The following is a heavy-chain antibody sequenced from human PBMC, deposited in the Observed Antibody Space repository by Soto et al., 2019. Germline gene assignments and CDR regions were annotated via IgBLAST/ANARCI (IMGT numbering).Heavy chain of an antibody. V-gene: IGHV6-1*01. CDR2: TYYRSNWRH. CDR1: GDSVSSNTAA. J-gene: IGHJ4*02. Sequence: SQTLSLPCAISGDSVSSNTAAWNWIRSSPSRGLEWLGRTYYRSNWRHDYAVSVKSRITVNPDTSKNHFSLQLNSVTPDDTPVYYCARGVAGSGFDLWGQGTLVIVPQ. CDR3: ARGVAGSGFDL. D-gene: IGHD6-19*01.